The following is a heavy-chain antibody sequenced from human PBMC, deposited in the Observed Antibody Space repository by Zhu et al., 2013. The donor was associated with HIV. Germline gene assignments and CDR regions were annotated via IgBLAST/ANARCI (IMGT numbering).Heavy chain of an antibody. D-gene: IGHD3-22*01. V-gene: IGHV1-46*01. CDR2: INPSGGST. CDR1: GYTFTSYY. Sequence: QVQLVQSGAEVKKPGASVKVSCKASGYTFTSYYMHWVRQAPGQGLEWMGIINPSGGSTSYAQKFQGRVTMTRDTSTSTVYMELSSLRSEDTAVYYCARDRDYYDSSGYYIYWYFDLWGRGTWSLSPQ. CDR3: ARDRDYYDSSGYYIYWYFDL. J-gene: IGHJ2*01.